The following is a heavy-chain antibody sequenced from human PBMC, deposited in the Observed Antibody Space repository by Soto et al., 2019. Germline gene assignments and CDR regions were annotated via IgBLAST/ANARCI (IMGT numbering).Heavy chain of an antibody. Sequence: SGFTFEVWSMLLIRHVPGNGLEWVSGISSNSYTIRYSDSVQGRFTISRDNAKNSLYLQMNSLRPDDSALYYCAKFHVEMVIWPTWFFDRWGRGTLVTVSS. V-gene: IGHV3-9*01. J-gene: IGHJ2*01. CDR2: ISSNSYTI. CDR1: GFTFEVWS. CDR3: AKFHVEMVIWPTWFFDR. D-gene: IGHD2-8*01.